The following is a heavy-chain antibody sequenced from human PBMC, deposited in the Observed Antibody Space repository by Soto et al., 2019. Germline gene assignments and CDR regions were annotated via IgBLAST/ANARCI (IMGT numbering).Heavy chain of an antibody. V-gene: IGHV1-18*01. D-gene: IGHD1-26*01. J-gene: IGHJ4*02. CDR1: GYTFTSYG. Sequence: QVQLVQSGAEVKKPGASVKVSCKASGYTFTSYGISWVRQAPGQGLEWMGWISAYNGKTNYAQKLQGRVTMTTDTPTNTAYMELRSLRYDDTAVYYCARDLIVRATPPYYFDYWGQGTLVTVSS. CDR3: ARDLIVRATPPYYFDY. CDR2: ISAYNGKT.